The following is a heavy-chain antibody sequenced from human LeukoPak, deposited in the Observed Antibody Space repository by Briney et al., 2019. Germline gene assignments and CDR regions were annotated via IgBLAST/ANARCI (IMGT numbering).Heavy chain of an antibody. V-gene: IGHV5-51*01. J-gene: IGHJ6*03. CDR3: ARAPYSSSSWYYYYYMDV. CDR2: IYPGDSDT. CDR1: GYSFTTYW. D-gene: IGHD6-6*01. Sequence: GESLKISCKGSGYSFTTYWIAWVRQMPGKGLEWMGIIYPGDSDTRYSPSFQGQVTISADKSISTAYLQWSSLKASDTAMDYCARAPYSSSSWYYYYYMDVWGKGTTVTVSS.